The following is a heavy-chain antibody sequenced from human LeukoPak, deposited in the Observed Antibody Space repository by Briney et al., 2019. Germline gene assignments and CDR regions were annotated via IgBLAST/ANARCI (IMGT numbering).Heavy chain of an antibody. V-gene: IGHV3-74*01. CDR3: TTDTFGARDS. Sequence: GSLRLSCAASGYTFSRYWMHWVRQGPGKGLVWVSRINEDGSSTSYAESVRGRFTISRDNAKNTLYLQMNSLRAEDAAVYYCTTDTFGARDSWGQGTLVTVSS. CDR1: GYTFSRYW. D-gene: IGHD3-10*01. CDR2: INEDGSST. J-gene: IGHJ4*02.